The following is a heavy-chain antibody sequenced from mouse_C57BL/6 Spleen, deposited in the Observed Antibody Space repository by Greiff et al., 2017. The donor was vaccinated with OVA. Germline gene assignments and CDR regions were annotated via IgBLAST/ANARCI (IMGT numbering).Heavy chain of an antibody. J-gene: IGHJ1*03. V-gene: IGHV3-1*01. CDR1: GYSITSGYD. CDR2: ISYSGST. Sequence: EVKLQESGPGMVKPSQSLSLTCTVTGYSITSGYDWHWIRHFPGNKLEWMGYISYSGSTNYTPSLKSRISITHDTSKNHFFLKLNSVTTEDTTTYYCARNDYGSSYWYFDVWGTGTTVTVSS. D-gene: IGHD1-1*01. CDR3: ARNDYGSSYWYFDV.